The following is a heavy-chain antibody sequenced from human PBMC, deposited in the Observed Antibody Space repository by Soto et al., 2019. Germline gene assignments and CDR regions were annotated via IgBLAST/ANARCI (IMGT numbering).Heavy chain of an antibody. Sequence: ASVKVSCKASGDTRTDFSMHWVRQAPGQRPEWMGWLSVGNGDTKYSQKFQGRVTITRDTSARTAYMELSNLRSEDTAVYYCATAEGDCGGGSCYNYFYYYGLDVWGQGTTATVSS. CDR2: LSVGNGDT. J-gene: IGHJ6*02. D-gene: IGHD2-15*01. CDR3: ATAEGDCGGGSCYNYFYYYGLDV. CDR1: GDTRTDFS. V-gene: IGHV1-3*01.